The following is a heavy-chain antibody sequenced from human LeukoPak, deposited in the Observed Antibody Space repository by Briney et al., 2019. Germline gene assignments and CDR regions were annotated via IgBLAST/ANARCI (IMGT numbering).Heavy chain of an antibody. Sequence: GGSLRLSCAASGFTFSSYGMHWVRQAPGKGLEWVAVISYDGSNKYYADSVKGRFTISRDNSKNTLYLQMNSLRAEDTAVYYCARDTRYCSRSNCYRDHYYYYYMDVWGKGTTVTVSS. V-gene: IGHV3-30*03. J-gene: IGHJ6*03. D-gene: IGHD2-2*02. CDR3: ARDTRYCSRSNCYRDHYYYYYMDV. CDR1: GFTFSSYG. CDR2: ISYDGSNK.